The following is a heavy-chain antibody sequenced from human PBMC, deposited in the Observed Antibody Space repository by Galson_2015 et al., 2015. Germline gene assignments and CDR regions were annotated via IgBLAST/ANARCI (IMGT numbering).Heavy chain of an antibody. CDR2: ISKSGRDT. Sequence: SLRISCEASGFTFSGYAMSWVRQAPGQGLEWVSAISKSGRDTYYADSVKGRFTISRDNSKNTLYLQMNSLRAEDTAVYYCAKGREWELPLDYWGQGALVTVSS. CDR3: AKGREWELPLDY. V-gene: IGHV3-23*01. CDR1: GFTFSGYA. J-gene: IGHJ4*02. D-gene: IGHD1-26*01.